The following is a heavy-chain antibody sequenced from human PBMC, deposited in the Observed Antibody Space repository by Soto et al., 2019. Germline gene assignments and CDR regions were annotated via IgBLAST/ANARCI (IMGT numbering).Heavy chain of an antibody. V-gene: IGHV4-31*01. D-gene: IGHD4-17*01. CDR2: IYYSGST. CDR1: GGSISSGGYY. J-gene: IGHJ4*02. CDR3: ARRYGASFDY. Sequence: SETLSLTCTVSGGSISSGGYYWSWIRQHPGKGLEWIGYIYYSGSTYYNQSLKSLVTISVDTSKNQFSLKLSSVTAADTAVYYCARRYGASFDYWGQGTLVTVS.